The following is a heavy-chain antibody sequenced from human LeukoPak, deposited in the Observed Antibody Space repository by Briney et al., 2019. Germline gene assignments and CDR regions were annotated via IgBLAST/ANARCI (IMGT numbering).Heavy chain of an antibody. J-gene: IGHJ6*02. CDR2: ISSSSSYI. CDR1: GFTFSSYS. CDR3: ARDSHYYDSSGYGLLGPYYYYYGMDV. Sequence: GGSLRLSCAASGFTFSSYSMNWVRRAPGKGLEWVSSISSSSSYIYYADSVKGRFTISRDNAKNSLYLQMNSLRAEDTAVYYCARDSHYYDSSGYGLLGPYYYYYGMDVWGQGTTVTVSS. V-gene: IGHV3-21*01. D-gene: IGHD3-22*01.